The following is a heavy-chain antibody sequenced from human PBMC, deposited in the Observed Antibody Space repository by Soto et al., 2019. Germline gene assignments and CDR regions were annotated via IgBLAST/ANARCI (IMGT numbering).Heavy chain of an antibody. J-gene: IGHJ1*01. V-gene: IGHV1-18*01. Sequence: QVQLVQSGAVVKKPGASIKVSCKTSGYTFNTYSITWVRQAPGQGLEWMGWTSTYNGDASYAQKFQDRVTMTTDTSTTTEYRELKSLTSDDTSVDYCATEAGERDSNILSFQHWGQGTLVTVSS. CDR3: ATEAGERDSNILSFQH. CDR2: TSTYNGDA. CDR1: GYTFNTYS. D-gene: IGHD3-16*01.